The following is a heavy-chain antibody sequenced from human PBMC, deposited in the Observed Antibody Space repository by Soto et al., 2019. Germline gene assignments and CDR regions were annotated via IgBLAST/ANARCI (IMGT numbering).Heavy chain of an antibody. D-gene: IGHD2-15*01. V-gene: IGHV1-18*04. CDR3: ARDPGDCSGGSCYPYGMDV. CDR1: GYTFTSYG. CDR2: ISAYNGNT. J-gene: IGHJ6*02. Sequence: ASVKVSCKASGYTFTSYGISRVRQAPGQGLEWMGWISAYNGNTNYAQKLQGRVTMTTDTSTSTAYMELRSLRSDDTAVYYCARDPGDCSGGSCYPYGMDVWGQGTTVTVSS.